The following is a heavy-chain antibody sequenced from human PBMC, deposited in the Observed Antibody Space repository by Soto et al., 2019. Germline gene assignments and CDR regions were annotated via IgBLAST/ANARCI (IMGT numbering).Heavy chain of an antibody. CDR1: GYTFTSYG. Sequence: QVQLVQSGGEVKQPGASVKVSCKTSGYTFTSYGISWVRQAPGQGLEWMGWISGYNGDTKYGQKFQGRVTLTTDTSTNTAYMEVRSLRSDATAVYYCARDWVGDLAYWGQGTLVTVSS. CDR3: ARDWVGDLAY. J-gene: IGHJ4*02. V-gene: IGHV1-18*01. CDR2: ISGYNGDT. D-gene: IGHD4-17*01.